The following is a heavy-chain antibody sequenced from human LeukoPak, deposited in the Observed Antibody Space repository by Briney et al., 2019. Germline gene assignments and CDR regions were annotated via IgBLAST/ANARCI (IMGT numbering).Heavy chain of an antibody. J-gene: IGHJ4*02. V-gene: IGHV3-73*01. CDR1: GFTFSSYS. D-gene: IGHD2-21*02. Sequence: GGSLRLSCAASGFTFSSYSMNWVRQAPGKGLEWVGRIRSKANSYATAYAASVKGRFTISRDDSKNTAYLQMNSLKTEDTAVYYCIGHIVVVTAIYWGQGTLVTVSS. CDR3: IGHIVVVTAIY. CDR2: IRSKANSYAT.